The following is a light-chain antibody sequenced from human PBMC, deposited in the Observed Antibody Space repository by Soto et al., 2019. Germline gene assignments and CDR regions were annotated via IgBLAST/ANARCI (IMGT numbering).Light chain of an antibody. V-gene: IGLV2-8*01. J-gene: IGLJ1*01. CDR1: SSDVGGYNY. CDR3: SSYAGSSNV. CDR2: EVN. Sequence: QSALTQPPSASGSPGQSVAISCTGTSSDVGGYNYVSWYQQHPGKAPNLMIYEVNKRPSGVPDRFSGSKSGTTASLTVSGLEAEDEADYYCSSYAGSSNVFGTGTKLTVL.